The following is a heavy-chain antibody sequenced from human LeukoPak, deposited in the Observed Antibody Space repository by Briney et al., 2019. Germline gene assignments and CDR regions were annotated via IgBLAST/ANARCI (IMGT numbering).Heavy chain of an antibody. CDR3: ALGLRYCSSTSCYPYAFDI. CDR1: GFTFSSYV. D-gene: IGHD2-2*01. V-gene: IGHV3-23*01. J-gene: IGHJ3*02. CDR2: IGGSGGST. Sequence: GGSLRLSCVASGFTFSSYVMSWVRQAPGKGPEWVSGIGGSGGSTYYADSVKGRFTISRDNSKNTLYVQMNSLRAADTAVYYCALGLRYCSSTSCYPYAFDIWGQGTMVTVSS.